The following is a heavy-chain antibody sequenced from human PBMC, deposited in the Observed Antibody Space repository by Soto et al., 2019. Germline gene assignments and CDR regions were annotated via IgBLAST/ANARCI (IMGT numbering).Heavy chain of an antibody. V-gene: IGHV2-70*01. CDR1: GFSITTRAMC. D-gene: IGHD1-26*01. J-gene: IGHJ4*02. Sequence: SGPTLVNPTQTLTLTCTFSGFSITTRAMCVRWTRQPPGKALEWLALIDWADDKYYSTSLKTRLTISKDTSKNQVVLTMTNMDPVDTATYYCARIKVGASMTFDYWGQGTLVTFSS. CDR2: IDWADDK. CDR3: ARIKVGASMTFDY.